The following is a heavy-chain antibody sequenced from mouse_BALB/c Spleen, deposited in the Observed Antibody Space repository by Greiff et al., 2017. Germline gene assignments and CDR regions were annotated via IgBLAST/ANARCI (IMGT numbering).Heavy chain of an antibody. CDR2: ISSGGSYT. CDR3: ARDQYGNYGYYAMDY. V-gene: IGHV5-9-4*01. D-gene: IGHD2-10*02. Sequence: EVMLVESGGGLVKPGGSLKLSCAASGFTFSSYAMSWVRQSPEKRLEWVAEISSGGSYTYYPDTVTGRFTISRDNAKNTLYLEMSSLRSEDTAMYYCARDQYGNYGYYAMDYWGQGTSVTVSS. CDR1: GFTFSSYA. J-gene: IGHJ4*01.